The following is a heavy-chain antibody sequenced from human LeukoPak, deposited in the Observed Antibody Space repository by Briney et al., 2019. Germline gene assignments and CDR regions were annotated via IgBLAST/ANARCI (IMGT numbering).Heavy chain of an antibody. J-gene: IGHJ4*02. CDR1: GGTFSSYA. V-gene: IGHV1-69*05. D-gene: IGHD2-2*01. CDR3: ARGAFCSSTSCYPFDY. Sequence: SVKVSCKASGGTFSSYAISWVRQAPGQGLEWMGGIIPIFGTANYAQKFQGRVTITTDESTSTAYMELSSLRSEDTAVYYCARGAFCSSTSCYPFDYWGQGTLVTVSS. CDR2: IIPIFGTA.